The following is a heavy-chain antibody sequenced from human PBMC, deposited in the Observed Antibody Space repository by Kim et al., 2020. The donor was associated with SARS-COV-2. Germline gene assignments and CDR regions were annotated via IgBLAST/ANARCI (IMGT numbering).Heavy chain of an antibody. Sequence: QATGKGLEWMGFFDPEDGETIYAQNLQGRVTMTEDTSTDTAYMELSSLRSEDTAVYYCAASQWLALPDYWGQGTLVTVSS. CDR2: FDPEDGET. J-gene: IGHJ4*02. D-gene: IGHD6-19*01. CDR3: AASQWLALPDY. V-gene: IGHV1-24*01.